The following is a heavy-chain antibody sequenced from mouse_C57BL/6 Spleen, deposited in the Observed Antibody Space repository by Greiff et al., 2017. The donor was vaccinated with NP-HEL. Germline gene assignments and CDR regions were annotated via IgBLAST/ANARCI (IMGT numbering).Heavy chain of an antibody. Sequence: VQLQQPGAELVKPGASVKMSCKASGYTFTSYWITWVKQRPGQGLEWIGDIYPGSGSTNYNEKFKSKATLTVDTSSSTAYMQLSSLTSEDSAVYYCARGFYYGNHGYFDYWGQGTTLTVSS. CDR2: IYPGSGST. CDR3: ARGFYYGNHGYFDY. V-gene: IGHV1-55*01. J-gene: IGHJ2*01. CDR1: GYTFTSYW. D-gene: IGHD2-1*01.